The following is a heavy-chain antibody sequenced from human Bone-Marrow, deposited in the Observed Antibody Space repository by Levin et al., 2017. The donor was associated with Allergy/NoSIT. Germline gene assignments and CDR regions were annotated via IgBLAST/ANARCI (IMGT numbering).Heavy chain of an antibody. CDR3: ARAHPPEQLVLAEEGY. J-gene: IGHJ4*02. CDR2: ISSSGSTI. Sequence: GGSLRLSCAASGFTFSDYYMSWIRQAPGKGLEWVSYISSSGSTIYYADSVKGRFTISRDNAKNSLYLQMNSLRAEDTAVYYCARAHPPEQLVLAEEGYWGQGTLVTVSS. CDR1: GFTFSDYY. V-gene: IGHV3-11*01. D-gene: IGHD6-6*01.